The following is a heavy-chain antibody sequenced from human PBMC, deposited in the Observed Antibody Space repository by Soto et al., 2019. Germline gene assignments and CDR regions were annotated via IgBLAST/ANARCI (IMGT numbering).Heavy chain of an antibody. Sequence: PSETLSLTCAVSGGSISGYYWSWIRQPPGKGLEWIGYVWYDGSTNYNPSLKSRVTISVDTSKNQFSLKLSSVTAADTAVYYCARVSGIYYYVMDVWGQGTTVTVSS. CDR1: GGSISGYY. CDR3: ARVSGIYYYVMDV. CDR2: VWYDGST. V-gene: IGHV4-59*12. J-gene: IGHJ6*02. D-gene: IGHD3-10*01.